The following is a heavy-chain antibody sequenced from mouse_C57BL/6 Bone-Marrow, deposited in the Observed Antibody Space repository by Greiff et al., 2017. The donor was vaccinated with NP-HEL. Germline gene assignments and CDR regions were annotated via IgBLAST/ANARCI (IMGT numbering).Heavy chain of an antibody. CDR3: ARAYYYGSTGHFDY. CDR2: IYPGSGST. CDR1: GYTFTSYW. D-gene: IGHD1-1*01. V-gene: IGHV1-55*01. Sequence: QVQLQQPGAELVKPGASVKMSCKASGYTFTSYWITWVKQRPGQGLEWIGDIYPGSGSTNYNEKFKSKATLTVATSSSTAYMQLSSLTSEDSAVYYCARAYYYGSTGHFDYWGQGTTLTVSS. J-gene: IGHJ2*01.